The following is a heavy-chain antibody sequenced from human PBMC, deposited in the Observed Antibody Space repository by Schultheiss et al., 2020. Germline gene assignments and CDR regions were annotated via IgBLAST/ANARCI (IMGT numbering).Heavy chain of an antibody. CDR2: IYYSGST. J-gene: IGHJ6*02. CDR1: GGSINSGSYY. V-gene: IGHV4-61*10. CDR3: ARGGEYYYDSSGYSTLYYYYYGMDV. D-gene: IGHD3-22*01. Sequence: SETLSLTCTVSGGSINSGSYYWNWIRQPAGKGLEWIGYIYYSGSTNYNPSLKSRVTISVDTSKNQFSLKLSSVTAADTAVYYCARGGEYYYDSSGYSTLYYYYYGMDVWGQGTTVTVSS.